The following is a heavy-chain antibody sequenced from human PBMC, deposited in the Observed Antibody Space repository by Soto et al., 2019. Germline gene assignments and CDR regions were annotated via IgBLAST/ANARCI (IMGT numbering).Heavy chain of an antibody. J-gene: IGHJ4*02. CDR2: FDPEDGET. CDR3: ARPAQYSYGFFPLDY. CDR1: GYTLTELS. Sequence: ASVKVSCKVSGYTLTELSMHWVRQAPGKGLEWMGGFDPEDGETIYAQKFQGRVTMTEDTSTDTAYMELSSLRSEDTAVYYCARPAQYSYGFFPLDYWGQGTLVTVSS. V-gene: IGHV1-24*01. D-gene: IGHD5-18*01.